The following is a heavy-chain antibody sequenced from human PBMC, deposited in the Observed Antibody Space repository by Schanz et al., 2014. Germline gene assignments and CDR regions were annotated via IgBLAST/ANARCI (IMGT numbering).Heavy chain of an antibody. Sequence: EVQLVESGGGLISPGGSLRLSCVASGFTFNYVWMSWVRQAPGKGLEWVANIKQDGSERYYVDSVKGRFTISRDNAKNSLYLQMNSLRAEDTAVYYCERFQSPHQPFDYWGQGTLVTVSS. CDR1: GFTFNYVW. CDR2: IKQDGSER. J-gene: IGHJ4*02. D-gene: IGHD2-2*01. CDR3: ERFQSPHQPFDY. V-gene: IGHV3-7*01.